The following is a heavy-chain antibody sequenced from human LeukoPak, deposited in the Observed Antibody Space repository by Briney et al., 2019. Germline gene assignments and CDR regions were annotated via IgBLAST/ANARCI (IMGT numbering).Heavy chain of an antibody. D-gene: IGHD3-10*01. CDR2: VNPDGSIT. CDR1: GFRFSGYW. V-gene: IGHV3-74*03. Sequence: GGSLRLSCAASGFRFSGYWMHWVRQVPGKGLEWVSRVNPDGSITSYGDSVKGRFTISRDNAKNSLYLQMNSLRDEDTAVYYCARAGVFASAYYYAMDVWGQGTTVTVSS. J-gene: IGHJ6*02. CDR3: ARAGVFASAYYYAMDV.